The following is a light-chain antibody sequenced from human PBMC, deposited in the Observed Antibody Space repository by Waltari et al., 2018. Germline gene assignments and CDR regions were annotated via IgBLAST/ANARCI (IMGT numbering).Light chain of an antibody. Sequence: DIQMTQSPSSLSASVGDRVTITCQASHDISDYLNWYQQKPGKAPKLVIYDASNLEAGVPSRFSGSGSGTDFTFTISSLQPEDIATYYCQQYDNLPLTFGQGTKLEI. CDR1: HDISDY. CDR3: QQYDNLPLT. J-gene: IGKJ2*01. V-gene: IGKV1-33*01. CDR2: DAS.